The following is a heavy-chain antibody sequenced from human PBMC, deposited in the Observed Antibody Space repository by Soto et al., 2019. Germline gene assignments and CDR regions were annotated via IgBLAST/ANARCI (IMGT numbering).Heavy chain of an antibody. CDR1: GFTFSSYG. Sequence: QAQLVESGGGVVQPGRSLRLSCAASGFTFSSYGMHWVRQAPGKGLEWVAVIWSDGSTKYYADSVKGRFTISRDISNTLYLQMNNLRAEDTALYYCARDLRRGYGMDVWGQGTTVTVSS. J-gene: IGHJ6*02. CDR3: ARDLRRGYGMDV. V-gene: IGHV3-33*01. CDR2: IWSDGSTK.